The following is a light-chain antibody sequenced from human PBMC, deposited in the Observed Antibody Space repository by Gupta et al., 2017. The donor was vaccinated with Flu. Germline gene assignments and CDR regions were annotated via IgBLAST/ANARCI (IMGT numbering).Light chain of an antibody. Sequence: SITISCTGTSSDVGGYNYVSWYQHHPGKAPKLMIYDVSNRPSGVSNRFSGSKSGNTASLTISGLQAEDEAYYYCSSYTSNITHVFGTGTKVTVL. CDR1: SSDVGGYNY. V-gene: IGLV2-14*03. J-gene: IGLJ1*01. CDR2: DVS. CDR3: SSYTSNITHV.